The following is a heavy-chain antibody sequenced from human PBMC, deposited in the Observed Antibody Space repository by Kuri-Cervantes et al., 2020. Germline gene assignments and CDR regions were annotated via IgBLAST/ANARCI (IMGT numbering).Heavy chain of an antibody. V-gene: IGHV3-30*07. CDR2: ISYDGSNK. J-gene: IGHJ4*02. D-gene: IGHD2-21*01. CDR3: ARRHAGIFPERGFDY. Sequence: GGSLRLSCAASAFTFSKYAMHWVRQTPGKGLEWVAVISYDGSNKYYADSLKGRFTISRDNSKNTLYLQMNSLRAEDTAVYYCARRHAGIFPERGFDYWGQGTLVTVSS. CDR1: AFTFSKYA.